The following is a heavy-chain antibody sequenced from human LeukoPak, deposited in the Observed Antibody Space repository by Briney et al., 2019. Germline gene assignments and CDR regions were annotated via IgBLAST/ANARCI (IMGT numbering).Heavy chain of an antibody. D-gene: IGHD6-25*01. CDR2: IVGSVGNT. CDR3: AKESAAAALNWLDP. Sequence: GGSLRLSCAASGFIFSNYAMSWVRQAPGKGLEWVSGIVGSVGNTYYADSVKGRFTISRDDSKNTLLLQMNSLRAEDTGVYYCAKESAAAALNWLDPWGQGTLVTVSS. CDR1: GFIFSNYA. J-gene: IGHJ5*02. V-gene: IGHV3-23*01.